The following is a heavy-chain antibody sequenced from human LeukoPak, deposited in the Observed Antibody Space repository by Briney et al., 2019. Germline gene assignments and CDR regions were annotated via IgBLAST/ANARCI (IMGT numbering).Heavy chain of an antibody. CDR2: IYTSGST. Sequence: SETLSLTCTVSGGSISSYYWSWIRQPAGKGLEWIGRIYTSGSTNYNPSLKSRVTMSVDTSKNQFSLKLSSVTAADMAVYYCARVPYGPDPYYYGMDVWGQGTTVTVSS. D-gene: IGHD3-10*01. V-gene: IGHV4-4*07. CDR3: ARVPYGPDPYYYGMDV. J-gene: IGHJ6*02. CDR1: GGSISSYY.